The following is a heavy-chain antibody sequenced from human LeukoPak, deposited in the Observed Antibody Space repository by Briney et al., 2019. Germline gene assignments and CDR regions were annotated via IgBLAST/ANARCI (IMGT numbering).Heavy chain of an antibody. CDR3: ARDYVYAFDY. J-gene: IGHJ4*02. CDR2: ISGDGNAK. V-gene: IGHV3-48*01. CDR1: GFSFSSYS. Sequence: PGGSLRLSCAASGFSFSSYSINWVRQAPGKGLEWVSYISGDGNAKHYTDSVKGRFTLSRDNAKNALYLQMNSLRAEDTAVYFCARDYVYAFDYWGQGTLVTVSS. D-gene: IGHD2/OR15-2a*01.